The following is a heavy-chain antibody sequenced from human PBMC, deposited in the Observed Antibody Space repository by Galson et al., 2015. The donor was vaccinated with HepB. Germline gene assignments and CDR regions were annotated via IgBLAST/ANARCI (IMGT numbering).Heavy chain of an antibody. CDR3: ARTLNSYYFDY. Sequence: SLRLSCAASGFTFSSYGMHWVRQAPGRGLEWAAHISYDGSNKYYADSVEGRFTISSDKSKNTLYLQMNSLRAEDTAVYYCARTLNSYYFDYWGQGTLVTVSS. CDR1: GFTFSSYG. D-gene: IGHD5-18*01. J-gene: IGHJ4*02. V-gene: IGHV3-30*03. CDR2: ISYDGSNK.